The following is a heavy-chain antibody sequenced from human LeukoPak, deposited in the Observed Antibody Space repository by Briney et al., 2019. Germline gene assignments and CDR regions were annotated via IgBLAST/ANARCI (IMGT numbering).Heavy chain of an antibody. CDR3: ARDQGFSYYFYYMDV. J-gene: IGHJ6*03. V-gene: IGHV3-48*04. CDR2: ISSSSSTI. CDR1: GFTFSSYS. Sequence: GGSLRLSCAASGFTFSSYSMNWVRQAPGKGLEWVSYISSSSSTIYYADSVKGRFTISRDNAKNTLYLQMNSLRAEDTAVYYCARDQGFSYYFYYMDVWGKGTTVTVSS. D-gene: IGHD3-3*01.